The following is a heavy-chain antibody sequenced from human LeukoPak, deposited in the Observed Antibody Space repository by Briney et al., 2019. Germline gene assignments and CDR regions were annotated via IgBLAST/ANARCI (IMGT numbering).Heavy chain of an antibody. CDR2: IYSGGST. V-gene: IGHV3-66*01. D-gene: IGHD5-18*01. CDR3: VTPLYSS. Sequence: GGPLRLSCAASGFTVSTNYMSWVRQAPGKGLEWVSVIYSGGSTYYADSVRGRFTISRDNSKNTLYLQMNSLRAEDTAVYYCVTPLYSSWGQGTLVTVSS. J-gene: IGHJ5*02. CDR1: GFTVSTNY.